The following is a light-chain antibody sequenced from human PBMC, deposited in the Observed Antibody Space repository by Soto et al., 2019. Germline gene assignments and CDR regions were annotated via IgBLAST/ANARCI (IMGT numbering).Light chain of an antibody. Sequence: QSVLTQPASVSGSPGQSITISCTGTSSDVGSYNLVSWYQQHTGKAPKLMIYEGSKRPSGVSNRFSGSKSGNTASLTISGLQAEDEADYYCCSYAGSSTSYVFGTGTKLTVL. V-gene: IGLV2-23*01. J-gene: IGLJ1*01. CDR1: SSDVGSYNL. CDR3: CSYAGSSTSYV. CDR2: EGS.